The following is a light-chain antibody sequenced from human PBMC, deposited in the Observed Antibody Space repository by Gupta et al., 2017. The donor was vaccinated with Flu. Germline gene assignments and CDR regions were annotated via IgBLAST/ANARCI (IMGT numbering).Light chain of an antibody. Sequence: DIHMTQSPSSLSASVGDRVTITCRASQSISSYLNWYQQKPGKAPKLLIYAASSLQSGVPSRFSGSGSGTDFTLTISRLQPEDFATYYCQQSDSTPLTFGGGTKVEIK. CDR2: AAS. CDR3: QQSDSTPLT. J-gene: IGKJ4*01. V-gene: IGKV1-39*01. CDR1: QSISSY.